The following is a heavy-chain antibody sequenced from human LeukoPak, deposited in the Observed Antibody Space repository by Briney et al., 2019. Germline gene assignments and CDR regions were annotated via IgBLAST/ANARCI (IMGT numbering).Heavy chain of an antibody. D-gene: IGHD6-19*01. V-gene: IGHV3-11*01. CDR3: AKEPQYSSGWYPPGY. J-gene: IGHJ4*02. Sequence: PGGSLRLSCAASGYTFSDYYMSWIRQAPGKGLEWVSYISSSGSTIYYADSVKGRFTISRDNAKNSLYLQMNSLRAEDAAVYYCAKEPQYSSGWYPPGYWGQGTLVTVSS. CDR2: ISSSGSTI. CDR1: GYTFSDYY.